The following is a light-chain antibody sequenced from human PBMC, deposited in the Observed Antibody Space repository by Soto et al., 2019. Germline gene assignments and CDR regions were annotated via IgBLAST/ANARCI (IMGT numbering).Light chain of an antibody. Sequence: QSVLTQPPSVSGYPGQSVTISCTGTSGDVGTYNRVSWYKQPPGTAPKLMIYEVTNRPSGVPDRFSGSKSGNTASLTISGLQAEDEADYYCSSYTSSTTVVFGGGTKLTVL. CDR2: EVT. J-gene: IGLJ2*01. CDR3: SSYTSSTTVV. CDR1: SGDVGTYNR. V-gene: IGLV2-18*02.